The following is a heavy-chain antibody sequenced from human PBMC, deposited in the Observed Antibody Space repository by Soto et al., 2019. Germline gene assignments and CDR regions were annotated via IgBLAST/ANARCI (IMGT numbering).Heavy chain of an antibody. CDR2: ISSSGSTI. V-gene: IGHV3-11*01. J-gene: IGHJ6*03. Sequence: PGGSQSLSSAAAGVHFCDYYMSWIRKAPGKGLEWVSYISSSGSTIYYADSVKGRFTISRDNAKNSLYLQMNSLRAEDTAVYYCARSGEKYYDYIWGSYRKYYYYMDVWGKGTTVTVSS. D-gene: IGHD3-16*02. CDR3: ARSGEKYYDYIWGSYRKYYYYMDV. CDR1: GVHFCDYY.